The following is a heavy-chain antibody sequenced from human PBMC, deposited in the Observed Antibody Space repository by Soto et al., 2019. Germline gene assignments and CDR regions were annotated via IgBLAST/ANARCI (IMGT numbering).Heavy chain of an antibody. V-gene: IGHV3-30*18. Sequence: GGSLRLSCAASGFTFSSYGMHRVRQAPGKGLEWVAVISYDGSNKYYADSVKGRFTISRDNSKNTLYLQMNSLRAEDTAVYYCAKDRAARSCMDVWGQGTTVTVSS. CDR2: ISYDGSNK. J-gene: IGHJ6*02. CDR3: AKDRAARSCMDV. D-gene: IGHD6-6*01. CDR1: GFTFSSYG.